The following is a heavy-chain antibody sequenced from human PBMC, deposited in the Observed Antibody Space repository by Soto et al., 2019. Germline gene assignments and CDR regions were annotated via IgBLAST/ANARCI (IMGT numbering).Heavy chain of an antibody. Sequence: SETLSLTCTVSGGSISSYYWSWIRQPPGKGLERIGYIYYSGSTNYNPSLKSRVTISVDTSKNQFSLKLSSVTAADTAVYYCARLYYYGSGSYPFFDYWGQGTLVTVSS. J-gene: IGHJ4*02. CDR1: GGSISSYY. V-gene: IGHV4-59*01. CDR3: ARLYYYGSGSYPFFDY. CDR2: IYYSGST. D-gene: IGHD3-10*01.